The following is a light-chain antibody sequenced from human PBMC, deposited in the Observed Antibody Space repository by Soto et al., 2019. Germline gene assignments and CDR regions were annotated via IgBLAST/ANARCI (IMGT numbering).Light chain of an antibody. J-gene: IGLJ1*01. Sequence: QSGLTQPASVSGSPGQWITISCTGTSSDVLPYNYGSWYQQHPGKAPRLMIYDVSNRPSGVSNRFSGSKSGNTASLSISGLQAEDEADYYCCSYTSSRTYVFGTGTKVTVL. CDR2: DVS. CDR1: SSDVLPYNY. CDR3: CSYTSSRTYV. V-gene: IGLV2-14*01.